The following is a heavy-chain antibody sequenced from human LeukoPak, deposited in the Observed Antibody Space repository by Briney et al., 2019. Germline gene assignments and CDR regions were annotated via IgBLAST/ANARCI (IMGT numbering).Heavy chain of an antibody. Sequence: ASVKVSCKASGYTFTGYYMHWVRQAPGQGLEWMGWINPNSGGTNYAQKFQGRVTMTWDTSISTAYMELSRLRSDDTAVYYCAREMVAPPPSPYGMDVWGKGTTVTASS. CDR1: GYTFTGYY. CDR2: INPNSGGT. J-gene: IGHJ6*04. V-gene: IGHV1-2*02. D-gene: IGHD2-8*01. CDR3: AREMVAPPPSPYGMDV.